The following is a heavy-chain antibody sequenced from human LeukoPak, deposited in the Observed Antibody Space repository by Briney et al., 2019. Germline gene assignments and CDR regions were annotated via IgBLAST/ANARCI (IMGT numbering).Heavy chain of an antibody. J-gene: IGHJ3*02. Sequence: SGSIGYADSVKGRFTISRDNAKNSLYLQMNSLRAEDTALYYCAKSYCSGGSCYSVHDAFDIWGQGTMVTVSS. V-gene: IGHV3-9*01. CDR3: AKSYCSGGSCYSVHDAFDI. D-gene: IGHD2-15*01. CDR2: SGSI.